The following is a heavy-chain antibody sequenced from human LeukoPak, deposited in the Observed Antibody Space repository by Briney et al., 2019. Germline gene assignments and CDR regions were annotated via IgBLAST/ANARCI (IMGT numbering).Heavy chain of an antibody. J-gene: IGHJ6*03. CDR3: ATRSCSISACRASSYHCMDF. V-gene: IGHV3-7*01. CDR1: GFPFSNYW. Sequence: GGSLRLSCAASGFPFSNYWMTWVRQAPGKGLEWVANIKQDGSEGYYVDSVKGRFTVSRDNAKSSLYLQLNSLRAEDTAVYYCATRSCSISACRASSYHCMDFWGKGTTVTVSS. CDR2: IKQDGSEG. D-gene: IGHD2-2*01.